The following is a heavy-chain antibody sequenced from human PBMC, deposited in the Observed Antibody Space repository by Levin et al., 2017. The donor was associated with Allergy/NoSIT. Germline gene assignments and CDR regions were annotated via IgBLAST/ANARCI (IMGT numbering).Heavy chain of an antibody. CDR1: GFTFSGYW. Sequence: GESLKISCAASGFTFSGYWMHWVRQVPGKGLVWVSRVSTVGTQAFYVDSVKGRFTISRDNAKNTLFLQMNSLRAEDTAVYYCARGTTSGASYFERWGQGTLVTVSS. D-gene: IGHD3-9*01. CDR2: VSTVGTQA. J-gene: IGHJ4*02. CDR3: ARGTTSGASYFER. V-gene: IGHV3-74*01.